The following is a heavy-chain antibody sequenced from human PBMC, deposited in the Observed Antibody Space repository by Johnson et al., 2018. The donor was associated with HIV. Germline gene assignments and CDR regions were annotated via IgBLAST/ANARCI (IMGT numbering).Heavy chain of an antibody. J-gene: IGHJ3*02. V-gene: IGHV3-30*04. CDR1: GFTFSSYA. Sequence: VQLVESGGGLVQPGGSLRLSCAASGFTFSSYAMHWVRQAPAKGLEWVAVISYDGSHKYYADSVKGRFTVSRDNAKNSLYLQMNSLRAEDTAVYYCARDFYLLSSSWYSAFDIWGQGTMVTVSS. D-gene: IGHD6-13*01. CDR3: ARDFYLLSSSWYSAFDI. CDR2: ISYDGSHK.